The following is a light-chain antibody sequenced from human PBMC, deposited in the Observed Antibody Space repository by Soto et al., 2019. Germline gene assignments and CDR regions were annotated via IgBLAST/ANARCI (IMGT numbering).Light chain of an antibody. Sequence: QSALTQPRSVSGSPGQSVTISCTGTSSDVGGYNYVSWYQQHPGKAPKLMIYEVSKRPSGVPDRFSGSKSGNTASLTISGLPAEDEADYYCCSYAGSYPVFGGGTKLTVL. V-gene: IGLV2-11*01. J-gene: IGLJ2*01. CDR3: CSYAGSYPV. CDR1: SSDVGGYNY. CDR2: EVS.